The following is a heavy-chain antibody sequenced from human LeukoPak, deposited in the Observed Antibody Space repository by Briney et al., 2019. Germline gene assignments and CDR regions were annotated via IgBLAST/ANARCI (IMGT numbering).Heavy chain of an antibody. V-gene: IGHV4-59*01. D-gene: IGHD3-10*01. CDR2: IYYSGST. CDR1: GGSISSYY. Sequence: SETLSLTCTVSGGSISSYYWSWIRQPPGKGLEWIGYIYYSGSTNYNPSLKSRVTISVDTSKNQFSLKLSSVTAADTAVYYCARAMVWFGESEFDYWGQGTLVTVSS. CDR3: ARAMVWFGESEFDY. J-gene: IGHJ4*02.